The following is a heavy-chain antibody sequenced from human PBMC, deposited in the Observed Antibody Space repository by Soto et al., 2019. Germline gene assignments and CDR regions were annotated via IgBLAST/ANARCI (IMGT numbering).Heavy chain of an antibody. J-gene: IGHJ3*02. CDR1: GGSISSSSYY. Sequence: QLQLQESGPGLVKPSETLSLTCTVSGGSISSSSYYWGWIRQPPGKGLEWIGSIYYSGSTYYNPSLKSRVTISVDTSKNHFSLKLSSVTAADTAVYYCARPVVVTVIDAFDIWGQGTMVTVSS. V-gene: IGHV4-39*02. CDR3: ARPVVVTVIDAFDI. D-gene: IGHD2-21*02. CDR2: IYYSGST.